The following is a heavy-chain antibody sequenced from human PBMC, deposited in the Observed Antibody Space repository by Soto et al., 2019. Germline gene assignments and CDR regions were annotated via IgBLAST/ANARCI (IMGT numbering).Heavy chain of an antibody. D-gene: IGHD3-3*01. CDR2: IIPISGTR. Sequence: ASVKVSCKASGDSFGDYAFSWVRQAPGQGLEWMGGIIPISGTRNYAQKFRGRVTITADKSTTTVYMELSSLRSGDTAVYYCARSGDFWSGYDYYGMDIWGQGTTVTVSS. J-gene: IGHJ6*02. CDR3: ARSGDFWSGYDYYGMDI. CDR1: GDSFGDYA. V-gene: IGHV1-69*06.